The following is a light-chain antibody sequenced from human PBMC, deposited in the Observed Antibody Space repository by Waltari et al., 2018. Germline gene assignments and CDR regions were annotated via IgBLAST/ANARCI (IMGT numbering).Light chain of an antibody. CDR1: QSVSSN. V-gene: IGKV3-15*01. J-gene: IGKJ2*01. CDR2: GAS. Sequence: EVMMKQSPATLSVSPGERATLSCRASQSVSSNLAWYQQRPGQAPRLLIFGASTRAAGISDRFSGGGSGAEFTLSISSLQSEDLAVYYCQQYNHSPTTFGQGTRLEIK. CDR3: QQYNHSPTT.